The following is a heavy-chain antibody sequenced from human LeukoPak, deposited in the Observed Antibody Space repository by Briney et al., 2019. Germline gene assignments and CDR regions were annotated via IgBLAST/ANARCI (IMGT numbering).Heavy chain of an antibody. CDR1: GGSISSSSYY. V-gene: IGHV4-39*01. Sequence: SETLPLTCTVSGGSISSSSYYWGWIRQPPGKGLEWIGSIYYSGSTYYNPSLKSRVTISVDTSKNQFPLKLSSVTAADTAVYYCARQVAVAGPRLDYWGQGTLVTVSS. CDR3: ARQVAVAGPRLDY. D-gene: IGHD6-19*01. J-gene: IGHJ4*02. CDR2: IYYSGST.